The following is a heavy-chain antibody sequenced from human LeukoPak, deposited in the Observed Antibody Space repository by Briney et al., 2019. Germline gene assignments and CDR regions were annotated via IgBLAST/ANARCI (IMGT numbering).Heavy chain of an antibody. J-gene: IGHJ4*02. D-gene: IGHD3-16*02. Sequence: SETLSLTCTVSGDSISPYYWSWVRQPPGKGLEYIGFISHRGSADYNPSLKSRVTISVDTSKNQFSLRLTSVTAADTAVYYCVRVHDYLWGSYRFFDHWGQGTLVTVSS. CDR2: ISHRGSA. CDR3: VRVHDYLWGSYRFFDH. CDR1: GDSISPYY. V-gene: IGHV4-59*08.